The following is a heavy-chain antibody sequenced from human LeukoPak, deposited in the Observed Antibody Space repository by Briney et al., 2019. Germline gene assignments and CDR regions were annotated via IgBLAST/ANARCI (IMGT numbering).Heavy chain of an antibody. Sequence: SETLSLTCTVSGGSISSYYWSWIRQPPGKGLEWIGYIYYSGSTNYNPSLKSRVTISVDTSKNQFSLKLSSVTAADTAVYYCARDGLGGYSYGSFKLASDAFDIWGQGTMVTVSS. CDR1: GGSISSYY. V-gene: IGHV4-59*01. J-gene: IGHJ3*02. CDR2: IYYSGST. CDR3: ARDGLGGYSYGSFKLASDAFDI. D-gene: IGHD5-18*01.